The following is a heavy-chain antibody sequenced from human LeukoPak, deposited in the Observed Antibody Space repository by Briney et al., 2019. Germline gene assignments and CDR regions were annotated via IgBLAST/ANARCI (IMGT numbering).Heavy chain of an antibody. CDR2: IYHSGST. J-gene: IGHJ4*02. V-gene: IGHV4-38-2*01. CDR3: ARLSSGSYYPNEY. CDR1: GYSISSGYY. D-gene: IGHD3-10*02. Sequence: SETLSLTCAVSGYSISSGYYWGWIRQPPGKGLEWIGSIYHSGSTYYNPSLKSRVTISVDTSKNQFSLKLSSVTAADTAVYYCARLSSGSYYPNEYCGQGTLVTVSS.